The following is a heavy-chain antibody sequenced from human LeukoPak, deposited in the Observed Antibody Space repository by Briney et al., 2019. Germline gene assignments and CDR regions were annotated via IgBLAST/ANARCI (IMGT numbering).Heavy chain of an antibody. J-gene: IGHJ5*02. CDR2: IIPILGIA. D-gene: IGHD6-19*01. Sequence: SVKVSCKASGGTFSSYTISWVRQAPGQGLEWMGRIIPILGIANYAQKFQGRVTITAGKSTSTAYMELSSLRSEDTAVYYCARDPRAGLDWFDPWGQGTLVTVSS. V-gene: IGHV1-69*04. CDR3: ARDPRAGLDWFDP. CDR1: GGTFSSYT.